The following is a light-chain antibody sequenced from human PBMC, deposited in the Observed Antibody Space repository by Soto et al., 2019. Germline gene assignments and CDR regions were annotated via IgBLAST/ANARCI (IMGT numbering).Light chain of an antibody. CDR2: GAS. J-gene: IGKJ1*01. CDR3: QQYDNSPWT. CDR1: QSINNW. Sequence: TQSPSTLSASVGDRVTITCRASQSINNWLAWYQQKPGQAPRLLIYGASSRATGIPDRFSGGGSGTDFTLTISRLEPEDFAVYYCQQYDNSPWTFGQGTKVEIK. V-gene: IGKV3-20*01.